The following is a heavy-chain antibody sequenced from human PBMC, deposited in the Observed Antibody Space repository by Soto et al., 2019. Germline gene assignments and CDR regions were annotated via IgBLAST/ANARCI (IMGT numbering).Heavy chain of an antibody. V-gene: IGHV3-23*01. J-gene: IGHJ4*02. D-gene: IGHD3-3*01. CDR1: GFTFSSYA. CDR2: ISGSGGST. Sequence: PGGSLRLSCAASGFTFSSYAMSWVRQAPGKGLEWVSAISGSGGSTYYADSVKGRFTISRDNSKNTLYLQMNSLRAEDTAVYYCAKDSADPRLRFLEWLPTPFDYWGQGTLVTVSS. CDR3: AKDSADPRLRFLEWLPTPFDY.